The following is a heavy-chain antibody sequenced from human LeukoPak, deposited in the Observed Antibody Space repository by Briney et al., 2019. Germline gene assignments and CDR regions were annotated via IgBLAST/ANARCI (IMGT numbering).Heavy chain of an antibody. V-gene: IGHV1-69*05. CDR3: ARDEGYCGGDCYSSGFDY. CDR2: IIPIFGTA. CDR1: GGTFSSYA. D-gene: IGHD2-21*02. J-gene: IGHJ4*02. Sequence: SVKVSCKASGGTFSSYAISWVRQAPGQGLEWMGRIIPIFGTANYAQKFQGKVTITTDESTSTAYMELSSLRSEDTAVYYCARDEGYCGGDCYSSGFDYWGQGTLVTVSS.